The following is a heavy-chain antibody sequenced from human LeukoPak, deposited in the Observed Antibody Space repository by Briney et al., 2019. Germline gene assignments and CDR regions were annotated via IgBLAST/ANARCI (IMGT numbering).Heavy chain of an antibody. CDR2: IYSGGST. J-gene: IGHJ5*02. Sequence: PGGSLRLSCAASGFTVSSNYMSWVRQAPGKGLEWVSVIYSGGSTYYADSVKGRFTISRDNSKNTLYLQMNSLRAEDTAVYYCARDLSHYYGSGSYYNSNWFDPWGQGTLVTVSS. CDR3: ARDLSHYYGSGSYYNSNWFDP. CDR1: GFTVSSNY. V-gene: IGHV3-53*01. D-gene: IGHD3-10*01.